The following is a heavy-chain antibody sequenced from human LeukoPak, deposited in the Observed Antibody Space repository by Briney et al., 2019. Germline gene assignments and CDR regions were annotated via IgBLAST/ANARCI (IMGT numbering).Heavy chain of an antibody. D-gene: IGHD2-2*01. CDR1: GYTFTNYD. V-gene: IGHV1-18*01. CDR2: ISAYNGNT. CDR3: ARADIVVVPAAIFDY. Sequence: ASVKVSCKASGYTFTNYDINWVRQATGQGLEWMGWISAYNGNTNYAQKLQGRVTMTTDTSTSTAYMELRSLRSDDTAVYYCARADIVVVPAAIFDYWGQGTLVTVSS. J-gene: IGHJ4*02.